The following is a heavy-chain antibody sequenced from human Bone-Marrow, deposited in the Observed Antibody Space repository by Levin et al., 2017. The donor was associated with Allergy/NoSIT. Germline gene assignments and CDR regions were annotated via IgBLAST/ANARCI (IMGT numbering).Heavy chain of an antibody. CDR1: GFTFSSYD. D-gene: IGHD3/OR15-3a*01. CDR2: IGTAEDT. CDR3: TRGGGLVTTHHYYGMDV. V-gene: IGHV3-13*01. J-gene: IGHJ6*02. Sequence: PGGSLRLSCAASGFTFSSYDMHWVRQAPGKGLEWVSAIGTAEDTYYLGSVKGRFTITRENAKNSLYLQMNTLTAEDTALYYCTRGGGLVTTHHYYGMDVWGQGTTVTVSS.